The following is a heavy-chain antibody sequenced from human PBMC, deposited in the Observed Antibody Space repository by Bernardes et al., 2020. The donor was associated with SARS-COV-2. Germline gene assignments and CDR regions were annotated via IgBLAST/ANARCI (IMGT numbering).Heavy chain of an antibody. Sequence: SLRLSCAASGFSFSNYGMHWVRQAPGKGLEWVAVIWFDGGNKYFADSVNGRFSISRDNSKNTLSLHMNSLRAEDTAVYFCARDRTTGEIDYWGQGTLVTVSS. CDR2: IWFDGGNK. CDR3: ARDRTTGEIDY. CDR1: GFSFSNYG. V-gene: IGHV3-33*01. J-gene: IGHJ4*02. D-gene: IGHD7-27*01.